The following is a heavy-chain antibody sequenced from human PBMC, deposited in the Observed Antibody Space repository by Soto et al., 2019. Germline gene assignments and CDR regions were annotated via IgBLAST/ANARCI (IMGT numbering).Heavy chain of an antibody. CDR1: GYTFTGYY. CDR3: ARAPSWYDSSGYYLDAFDI. Sequence: GASVKVSCKASGYTFTGYYMHWVLQAPGQGLEWMGWINPNSGGTNYAQKFQGRVTMTRDTSISTAYMELSRLRSDDTAVYYCARAPSWYDSSGYYLDAFDIWGQGTMVTVSS. CDR2: INPNSGGT. V-gene: IGHV1-2*02. J-gene: IGHJ3*02. D-gene: IGHD3-22*01.